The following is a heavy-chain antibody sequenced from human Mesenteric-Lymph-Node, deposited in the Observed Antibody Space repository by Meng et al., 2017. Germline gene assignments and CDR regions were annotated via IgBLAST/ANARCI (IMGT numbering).Heavy chain of an antibody. V-gene: IGHV4-39*07. CDR1: GGSISSSSYY. J-gene: IGHJ4*02. D-gene: IGHD4-17*01. CDR2: IYYSGST. CDR3: ARGPTTYFDY. Sequence: QRRRQEPAPGLVAPSLTLSLTCTVSGGSISSSSYYWGWIRQPPGKGLEWIGSIYYSGSTYYNPSLKSRVTISVDTSKNQFSLKLSSVTAADTAVYYCARGPTTYFDYWGQGTLVTVSS.